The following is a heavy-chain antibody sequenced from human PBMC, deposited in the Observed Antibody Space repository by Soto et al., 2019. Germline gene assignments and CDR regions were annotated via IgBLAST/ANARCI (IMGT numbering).Heavy chain of an antibody. CDR2: IWYDGSNK. J-gene: IGHJ1*01. Sequence: QVQLVESGGGVVQPGRSLRLSCAASGFTFSSYGMHWVRQAPGKGLEWVAVIWYDGSNKYYADSVKGRFTISRDNSKNTLYLQMNSLRAEDTAVYYCAREATGYSRAEYFQHWGQGTLVTVSS. V-gene: IGHV3-33*01. D-gene: IGHD3-9*01. CDR3: AREATGYSRAEYFQH. CDR1: GFTFSSYG.